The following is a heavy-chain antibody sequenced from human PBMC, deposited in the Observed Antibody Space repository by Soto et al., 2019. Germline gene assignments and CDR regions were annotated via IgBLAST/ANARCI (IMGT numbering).Heavy chain of an antibody. D-gene: IGHD3-16*02. J-gene: IGHJ4*02. CDR3: ARGRGFYDYVWGSYRPLPFDY. V-gene: IGHV4-31*03. CDR2: IYYSGST. CDR1: GGSISSGGYY. Sequence: SETLSLTCTVSGGSISSGGYYWSWIRQHPGKGLEWIGYIYYSGSTYYNPSLKSRVTISVDTSKNQFSLKLSSVTAADTAVYYCARGRGFYDYVWGSYRPLPFDYWGQGTLVTVSS.